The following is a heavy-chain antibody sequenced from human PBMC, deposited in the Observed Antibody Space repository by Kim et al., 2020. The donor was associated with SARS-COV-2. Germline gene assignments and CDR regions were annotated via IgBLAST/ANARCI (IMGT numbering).Heavy chain of an antibody. CDR2: INTNTGNP. Sequence: ASVKVSCKASGYTFTSYAMNWVRQAPGQGLEWMGWINTNTGNPTYAQGFTGRFVFSLDTSVSTAYLQISSLKAEDTAVYYCARTVAGNYYYYGMDVWGQGTTVTVSS. V-gene: IGHV7-4-1*02. CDR1: GYTFTSYA. D-gene: IGHD6-19*01. CDR3: ARTVAGNYYYYGMDV. J-gene: IGHJ6*02.